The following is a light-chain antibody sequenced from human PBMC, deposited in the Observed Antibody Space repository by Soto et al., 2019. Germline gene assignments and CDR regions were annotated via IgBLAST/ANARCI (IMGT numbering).Light chain of an antibody. Sequence: EIVLTQSPAALSVSPGESATLSCRASQNVNGNLAWYQQKPGQAPRLLLYSVSIRATGIPARFSGSGTGTEFTLTISSLQSDDFAVYFCRQYNKWLPYTIGQGTQLDIK. CDR1: QNVNGN. V-gene: IGKV3-15*01. CDR3: RQYNKWLPYT. J-gene: IGKJ2*01. CDR2: SVS.